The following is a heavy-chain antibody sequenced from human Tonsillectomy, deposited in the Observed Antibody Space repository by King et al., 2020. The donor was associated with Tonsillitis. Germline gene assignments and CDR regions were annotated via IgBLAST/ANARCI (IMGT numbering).Heavy chain of an antibody. J-gene: IGHJ5*02. Sequence: VQLVESGGGLVQPGGSLRLSCAASGFTFSSYWMSWVGQAPGKGLEWVANIKQDGSEKYYVDSVKGRFTISRDNAKNSLYLQMNSLRAEDTAVYYCARESGTGSRLYSDWFDPWGQGTLVTVSS. D-gene: IGHD1-26*01. CDR3: ARESGTGSRLYSDWFDP. CDR2: IKQDGSEK. V-gene: IGHV3-7*01. CDR1: GFTFSSYW.